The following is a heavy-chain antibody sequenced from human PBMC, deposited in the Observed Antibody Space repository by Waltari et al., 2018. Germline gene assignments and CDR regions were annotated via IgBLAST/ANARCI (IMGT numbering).Heavy chain of an antibody. CDR3: AREAQKQLVS. CDR2: IYYRSKWNN. V-gene: IGHV6-1*01. D-gene: IGHD6-13*01. J-gene: IGHJ4*02. CDR1: GDSVSSNSVA. Sequence: QVQLQQSGPGLVKPSQTLSLICAISGDSVSSNSVAWNWIRQSPSRGLEWLGRIYYRSKWNNEYAGSVKSRTTINPDTSKNQFSLQLNSVTPEDTAVYYCAREAQKQLVSWGQGTLVTVSS.